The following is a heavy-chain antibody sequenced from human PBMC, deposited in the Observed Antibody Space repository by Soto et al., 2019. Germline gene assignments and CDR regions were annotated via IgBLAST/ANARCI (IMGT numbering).Heavy chain of an antibody. CDR3: ARGPYYDILTLFMDV. CDR1: GYTFTSND. V-gene: IGHV1-8*01. D-gene: IGHD3-9*01. J-gene: IGHJ6*02. Sequence: QVPLVQSGAEVKKPGASVKISCKASGYTFTSNDINWVRQATGQGLEWMGWMNPNSGNPGYEQKFQGRVTMTRNTSISTAYMELSSLRSEDTAVYYCARGPYYDILTLFMDVWGQGTTVTVSS. CDR2: MNPNSGNP.